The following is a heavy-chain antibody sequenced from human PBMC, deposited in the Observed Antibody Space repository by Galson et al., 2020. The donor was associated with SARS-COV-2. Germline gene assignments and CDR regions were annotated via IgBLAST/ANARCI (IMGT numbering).Heavy chain of an antibody. J-gene: IGHJ6*03. CDR3: AKDWVVGATTDYYMDV. Sequence: GESLKISCAASGFTFSSYGMHWVRQAPGKGLEWVAFIRYDGSNKYYADSVKGRFTISRDNSKNTLYLQMNSLRAEDTAVYYCAKDWVVGATTDYYMDVWGKGTTVTVSS. D-gene: IGHD1-26*01. CDR2: IRYDGSNK. CDR1: GFTFSSYG. V-gene: IGHV3-30*02.